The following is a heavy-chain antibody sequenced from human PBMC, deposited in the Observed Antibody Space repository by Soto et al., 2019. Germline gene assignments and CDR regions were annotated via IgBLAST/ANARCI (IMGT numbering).Heavy chain of an antibody. D-gene: IGHD5-12*01. CDR3: ARGFSGYDFYFDY. J-gene: IGHJ4*02. CDR1: GGSISSYY. Sequence: SETLSLTCTVSGGSISSYYWSWIRQPPGKGLEWIGYIYYSGSTNYNPSLKSRVTISVDTSKNQFPLKLSSVTAADTAVYYCARGFSGYDFYFDYWGQGTLVTVSS. V-gene: IGHV4-59*01. CDR2: IYYSGST.